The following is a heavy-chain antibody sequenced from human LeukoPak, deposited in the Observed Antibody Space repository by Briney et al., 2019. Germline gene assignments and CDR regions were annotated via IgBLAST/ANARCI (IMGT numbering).Heavy chain of an antibody. CDR2: ISGSGGST. V-gene: IGHV3-23*01. CDR3: AKATSSCSYGFYYYYYYMDV. CDR1: GFTFSSYA. Sequence: GGSLRLSCAASGFTFSSYAMSWVRQAPGKGLEWVSGISGSGGSTYYADSVKGRFTISRDNSKNTLYLQMNSLRAEDTAVYYCAKATSSCSYGFYYYYYYMDVWGKGTTVTVSS. J-gene: IGHJ6*03. D-gene: IGHD5-18*01.